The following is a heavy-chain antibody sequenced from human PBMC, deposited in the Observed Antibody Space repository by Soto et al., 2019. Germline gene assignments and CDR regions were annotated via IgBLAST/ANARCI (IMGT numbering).Heavy chain of an antibody. Sequence: SETLSLTCSVSGDYIHVGGYYWTWIRQRPGKGLEWMGYIYYTGKTYYNPSLESRLTMSVDRSKNQFSLRLTSVTAADTAVYFCGRDLTRNANCIDPWGHVTLVTVSS. CDR2: IYYTGKT. CDR3: GRDLTRNANCIDP. CDR1: GDYIHVGGYY. V-gene: IGHV4-30-4*01. J-gene: IGHJ5*02.